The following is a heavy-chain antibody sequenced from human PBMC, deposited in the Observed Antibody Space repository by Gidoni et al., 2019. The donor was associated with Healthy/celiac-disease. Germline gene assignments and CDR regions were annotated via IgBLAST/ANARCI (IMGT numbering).Heavy chain of an antibody. V-gene: IGHV1-2*02. CDR1: GYTFTGHY. D-gene: IGHD2-15*01. CDR2: INPNRGGT. Sequence: QVQLVQSGAEVKKPGASVTVSCKASGYTFTGHYMHWVRQAPGQGLEWMGWINPNRGGTNYAKKFQGRVTMTRDTSISTAYMELSRLRSDDTAVYYCARSLGGKVYFDYWGQGTLVTVSS. J-gene: IGHJ4*02. CDR3: ARSLGGKVYFDY.